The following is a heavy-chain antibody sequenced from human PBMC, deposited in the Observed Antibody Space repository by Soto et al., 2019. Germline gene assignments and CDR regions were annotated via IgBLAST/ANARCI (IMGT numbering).Heavy chain of an antibody. CDR2: INWNGGST. CDR1: GFTFDDYG. D-gene: IGHD6-6*01. Sequence: GGSLRLSCAASGFTFDDYGMSWVRQAPGKGLEWVSGINWNGGSTGYADSVKGRFTISRDNAKNSLYLQMNSLRAEDTALYHCARGSGIAARGAFDYWGQGTLVTVSS. J-gene: IGHJ4*02. V-gene: IGHV3-20*01. CDR3: ARGSGIAARGAFDY.